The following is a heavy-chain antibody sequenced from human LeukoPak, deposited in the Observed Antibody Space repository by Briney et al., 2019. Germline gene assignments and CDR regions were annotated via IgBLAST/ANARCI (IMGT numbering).Heavy chain of an antibody. V-gene: IGHV4-59*01. Sequence: PSETLSLTCTVSGGTIGSYGWSWIRQPPGKGLEWIGYFSYSGSTDYNPSLTSRVTISVNTSRNQFSLKLSSVTAADTAVYYCARGSPYYYDSSGYYIPILGSPPFDPWGQGTLVTVSS. D-gene: IGHD3-22*01. CDR3: ARGSPYYYDSSGYYIPILGSPPFDP. CDR1: GGTIGSYG. CDR2: FSYSGST. J-gene: IGHJ5*02.